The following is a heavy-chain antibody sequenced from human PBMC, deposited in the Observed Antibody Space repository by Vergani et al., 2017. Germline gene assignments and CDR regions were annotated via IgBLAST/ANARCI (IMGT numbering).Heavy chain of an antibody. J-gene: IGHJ6*02. CDR1: GYTFTSYG. CDR3: ARDPRIAAAGLRNYYYYGMDV. V-gene: IGHV1-18*01. CDR2: ISAYNGNT. Sequence: QVQLVQSGAEVKKPGASVKVSCKASGYTFTSYGISWVRQAPGQGLEWMGWISAYNGNTNYAQKLQGRVTMTTDTSTSTAYMELRSLRSDDTAVYYCARDPRIAAAGLRNYYYYGMDVWGQGTTVTVSS. D-gene: IGHD6-13*01.